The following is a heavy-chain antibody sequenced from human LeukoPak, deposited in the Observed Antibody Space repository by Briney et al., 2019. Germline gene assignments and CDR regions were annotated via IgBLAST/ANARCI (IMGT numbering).Heavy chain of an antibody. CDR3: ARDTGLWFGEWYYHYMDV. CDR2: IYYTGNT. Sequence: SETLSLTCTVSGYSISSGQYWGWIRQPPGKGLEWIGYIYYTGNTNYNPSLKSRVTIAVDTSKNQFSLKLSSVTAADTAVYFCARDTGLWFGEWYYHYMDVWGKGTTVTVSS. V-gene: IGHV4-38-2*02. D-gene: IGHD3-10*01. CDR1: GYSISSGQY. J-gene: IGHJ6*03.